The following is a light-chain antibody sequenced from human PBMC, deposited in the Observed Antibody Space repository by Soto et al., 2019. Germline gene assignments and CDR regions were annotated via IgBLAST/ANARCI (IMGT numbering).Light chain of an antibody. CDR3: QHYNRYWT. CDR2: DAS. J-gene: IGKJ1*01. Sequence: DIRMTQSPSTLPASIGDRVTITCRASQSISRWLAWYQQKPGKAPKLLIHDASNLESGVPSRFSGSGSGTDFTLTISSLQHDDFATYYCQHYNRYWTFGQGTKVEIK. V-gene: IGKV1-5*01. CDR1: QSISRW.